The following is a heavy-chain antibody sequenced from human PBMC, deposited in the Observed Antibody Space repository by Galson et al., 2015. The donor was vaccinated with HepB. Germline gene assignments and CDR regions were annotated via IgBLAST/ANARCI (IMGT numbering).Heavy chain of an antibody. CDR3: AREGGDSSGVIGAFDI. CDR2: INHSGST. V-gene: IGHV4-34*01. D-gene: IGHD2-21*02. CDR1: GGSFSGYY. Sequence: SETLSLTCAVYGGSFSGYYWSWIRQPPGKGLEWIGEINHSGSTNYNPSLKSRVTISVDTSKNQFSLKLSSVTAADTAVYYCAREGGDSSGVIGAFDIWGQGTMVTVSS. J-gene: IGHJ3*02.